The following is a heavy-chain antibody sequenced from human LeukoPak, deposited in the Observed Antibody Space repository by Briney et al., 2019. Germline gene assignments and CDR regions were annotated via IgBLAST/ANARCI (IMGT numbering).Heavy chain of an antibody. CDR2: IYYSGST. CDR1: GGSISSSSYY. D-gene: IGHD2-2*01. V-gene: IGHV4-39*01. CDR3: AGPVIETPRYCSSTSCYGSFAFDI. Sequence: SETLSLTCTVSGGSISSSSYYWGWIRQPPGKGLEWIGSIYYSGSTYYNPSLKSRVTISVDTSKNQFSLKLSSVTAADTAVYYCAGPVIETPRYCSSTSCYGSFAFDIWGQGTMVTVSS. J-gene: IGHJ3*02.